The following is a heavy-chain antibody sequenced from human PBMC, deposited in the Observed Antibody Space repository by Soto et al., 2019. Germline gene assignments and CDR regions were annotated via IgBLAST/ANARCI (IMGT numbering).Heavy chain of an antibody. D-gene: IGHD2-2*01. Sequence: SETLSLTCSVSGGSINYNSYHWGWIRQPPGQGLEWIGSIFYTGTTFYNPSLESRVTMSVDTSKNSSSLHLTSVTAADTAVYFCARLVVVAPVANVWGQGTLVTVSS. CDR2: IFYTGTT. CDR3: ARLVVVAPVANV. V-gene: IGHV4-39*02. CDR1: GGSINYNSYH. J-gene: IGHJ4*02.